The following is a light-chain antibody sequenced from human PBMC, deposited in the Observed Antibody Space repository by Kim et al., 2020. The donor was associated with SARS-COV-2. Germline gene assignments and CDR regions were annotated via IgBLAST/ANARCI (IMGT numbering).Light chain of an antibody. CDR2: WAS. CDR3: QQYYSTPYT. CDR1: HSVLYSSNSKNY. Sequence: RATINCKSSHSVLYSSNSKNYLAWYQQKPGQPPKLLIYWASTRESGVPDRFSGSGSGTDFTLTISSLQAEDVAVYYCQQYYSTPYTFGQGTKLEI. J-gene: IGKJ2*01. V-gene: IGKV4-1*01.